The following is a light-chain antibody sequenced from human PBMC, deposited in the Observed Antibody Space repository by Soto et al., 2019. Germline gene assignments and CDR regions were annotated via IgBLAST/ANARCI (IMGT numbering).Light chain of an antibody. V-gene: IGKV3-20*01. CDR3: QQYNSYSWT. Sequence: EIVLTQSPGTLSLSPGERATLSCRASQSVSSSNLAWYQQTPGQAPRLLIYGASRRATGIPDRFSGSGSGTDFSLTISRLEPEDFATYYCQQYNSYSWTFGQGTKVEIK. CDR1: QSVSSSN. CDR2: GAS. J-gene: IGKJ1*01.